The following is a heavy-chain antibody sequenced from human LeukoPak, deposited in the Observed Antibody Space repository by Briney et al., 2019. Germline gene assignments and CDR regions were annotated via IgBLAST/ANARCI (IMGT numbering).Heavy chain of an antibody. V-gene: IGHV3-23*01. D-gene: IGHD4-17*01. CDR2: ISGSGGST. Sequence: GGSLRLSCAASGFTFSSYAMSWVRQAPGKGLEWVSAISGSGGSTYYADSVKGRFTISRDNAKNTLFLQMNSLRAEDTAVYYCASYGDYYYFDYWGQGTLVTVSS. CDR3: ASYGDYYYFDY. J-gene: IGHJ4*02. CDR1: GFTFSSYA.